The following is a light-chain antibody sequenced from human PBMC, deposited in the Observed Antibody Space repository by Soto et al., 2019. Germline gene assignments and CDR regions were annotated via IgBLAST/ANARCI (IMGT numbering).Light chain of an antibody. CDR3: SSFAGSNIGV. CDR1: NVGEYDY. V-gene: IGLV2-8*01. Sequence: QSALTQPPSASGSPGQSVTISCTGSNVGEYDYVSWYQQHPGKAPKLMIHEVTKRPSGVPDRFSGSKSGNTASLTVSGLQAEDEADYYCSSFAGSNIGVFGGGTKVTV. J-gene: IGLJ3*02. CDR2: EVT.